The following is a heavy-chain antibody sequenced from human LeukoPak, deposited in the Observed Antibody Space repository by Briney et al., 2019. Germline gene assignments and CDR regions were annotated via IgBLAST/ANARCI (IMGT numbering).Heavy chain of an antibody. CDR3: AKDRETTASGTFDY. CDR2: ISHSGANT. D-gene: IGHD6-13*01. Sequence: PGGSLRLSCAASGFTFSDSAMDWVRQAPGKGLEWVSLISHSGANTFYADSVKGRFSVSRDNSNNTLYLQMNSLRVEDTGVYYCAKDRETTASGTFDYWGQGTLVTVSS. J-gene: IGHJ4*02. V-gene: IGHV3-23*01. CDR1: GFTFSDSA.